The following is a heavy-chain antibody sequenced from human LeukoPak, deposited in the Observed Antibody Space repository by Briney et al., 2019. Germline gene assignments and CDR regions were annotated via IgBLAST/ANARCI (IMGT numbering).Heavy chain of an antibody. CDR3: AKGHYYDTYGQYSYAEY. CDR1: GFIFSNYG. D-gene: IGHD3-16*01. CDR2: ISYDGSNK. Sequence: PGRSLRLSCAASGFIFSNYGMHWVRQAPGKGLEWVAVISYDGSNKFYGDSVKGRFTISRDSSKNTLDLQMNSLRPEDTAVYYCAKGHYYDTYGQYSYAEYWGQGARVTVSS. V-gene: IGHV3-30*18. J-gene: IGHJ4*02.